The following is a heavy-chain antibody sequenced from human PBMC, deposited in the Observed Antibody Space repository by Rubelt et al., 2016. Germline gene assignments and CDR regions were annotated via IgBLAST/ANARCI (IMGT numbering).Heavy chain of an antibody. CDR3: ARSGGSTIPLSAFDI. CDR2: IYYSGGT. CDR1: GGSISSYY. D-gene: IGHD2-15*01. Sequence: QVQLQESGPGLVKPSETLSLTCTVSGGSISSYYWSWIRQPPGKGLEWIGYIYYSGGTNYNPSLKSRVTISPDTSKNQFSLKLKSVTAADTAVYYCARSGGSTIPLSAFDIWGQGTMVTVSS. V-gene: IGHV4-59*01. J-gene: IGHJ3*02.